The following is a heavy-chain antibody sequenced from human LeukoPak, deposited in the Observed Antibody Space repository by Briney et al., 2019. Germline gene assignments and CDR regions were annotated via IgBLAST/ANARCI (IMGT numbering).Heavy chain of an antibody. CDR1: GGSISSYY. V-gene: IGHV4-59*01. CDR3: ARSAATYYYDSSGYYPLDY. D-gene: IGHD3-22*01. CDR2: IYYSGST. J-gene: IGHJ4*02. Sequence: SETLSLTCTVSGGSISSYYWSWIRQPPGKGLEWIGYIYYSGSTNYNPSLKSRVTISVDTSKNQLSLKLSSVTAADTAVYYCARSAATYYYDSSGYYPLDYWGQGTLVTVSS.